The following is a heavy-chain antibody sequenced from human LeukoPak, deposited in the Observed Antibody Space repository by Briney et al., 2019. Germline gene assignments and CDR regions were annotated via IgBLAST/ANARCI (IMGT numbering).Heavy chain of an antibody. CDR1: GNTFTSYD. D-gene: IGHD3-10*01. Sequence: GASVKVSCKASGNTFTSYDINWVRQATGQGLEWMGWMNPNSGNTGYAQKFQGRVTMTRNTSISTAYMELSSLRSEDTAVYYCATLRGFGPLPSSYYYYGMDVWGQGTTVTVSS. J-gene: IGHJ6*02. V-gene: IGHV1-8*01. CDR3: ATLRGFGPLPSSYYYYGMDV. CDR2: MNPNSGNT.